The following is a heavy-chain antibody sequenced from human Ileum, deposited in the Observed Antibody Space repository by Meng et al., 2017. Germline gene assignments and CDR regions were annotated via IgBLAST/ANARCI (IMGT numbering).Heavy chain of an antibody. CDR1: GFTFSNYE. V-gene: IGHV3-48*03. Sequence: GESLKISCEASGFTFSNYEMNWVRQAPGEGLEWISYISSGGGSTTYYAASVKGRFTISRDNAKNSLYLQMNSLRAEDTGLYHCARDKTYFYGSGSHNWFDPWGQGTQVTVSS. D-gene: IGHD3-10*01. CDR2: ISSGGGSTT. J-gene: IGHJ5*02. CDR3: ARDKTYFYGSGSHNWFDP.